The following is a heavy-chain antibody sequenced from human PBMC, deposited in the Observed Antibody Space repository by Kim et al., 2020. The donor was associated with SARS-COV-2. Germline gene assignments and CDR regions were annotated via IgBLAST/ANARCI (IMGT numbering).Heavy chain of an antibody. J-gene: IGHJ6*02. CDR2: INTNTGNP. D-gene: IGHD3-10*01. CDR3: ARVTPTTILWFGEFPPDYYYGMDV. V-gene: IGHV7-4-1*02. Sequence: ASVKVSCKASGYTFTSYAMNWVRQAPGQGLEWMGWINTNTGNPTYAQGFTGRFVFSLDTSVSTAYLQISSLKAEDTAVYYCARVTPTTILWFGEFPPDYYYGMDVWGQGTTVTVSS. CDR1: GYTFTSYA.